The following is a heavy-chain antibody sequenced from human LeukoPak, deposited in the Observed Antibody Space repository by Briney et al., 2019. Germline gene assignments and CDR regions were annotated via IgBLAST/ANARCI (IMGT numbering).Heavy chain of an antibody. CDR3: ARENQFFDWSFDF. CDR2: INPVNGNT. D-gene: IGHD3-9*01. CDR1: GYTFNTHG. J-gene: IGHJ4*02. Sequence: GASVKVSCKASGYTFNTHGICWVRQAPGQGLEYMGWINPVNGNTNYTEKLQGRVTMTIDRVTSTAYMELRSLKSDDTAVYFCARENQFFDWSFDFWGQGTLVTVSS. V-gene: IGHV1-18*01.